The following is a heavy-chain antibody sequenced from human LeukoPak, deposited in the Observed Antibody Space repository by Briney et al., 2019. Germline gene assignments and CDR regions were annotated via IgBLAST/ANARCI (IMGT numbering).Heavy chain of an antibody. D-gene: IGHD1-26*01. V-gene: IGHV4-39*01. CDR2: IYYSGST. J-gene: IGHJ4*02. CDR1: GGSISSSSYS. CDR3: ASLPSGGY. Sequence: SETLSLTCTVSGGSISSSSYSWGWIRQPPGKGLEWIGSIYYSGSTYYNPSLKSRVTISVDTSKNQFSLKLSSVTAADTAVYYCASLPSGGYWSQGTLVTVSS.